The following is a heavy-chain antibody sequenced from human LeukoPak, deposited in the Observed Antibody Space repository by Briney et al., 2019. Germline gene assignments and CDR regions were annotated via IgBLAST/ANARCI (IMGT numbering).Heavy chain of an antibody. CDR3: ARDRRSAIFGVVIIKNWFDP. V-gene: IGHV1-2*02. J-gene: IGHJ5*02. CDR1: GYTFTGYY. CDR2: INPNSGGT. Sequence: ASVKVSCKASGYTFTGYYMHWVRLAPGQGLEWMGWINPNSGGTNYAQKFQGRVTMTRDASISTAYMELSRLRSDDTAVYYCARDRRSAIFGVVIIKNWFDPWGQGTLVTVSS. D-gene: IGHD3-3*01.